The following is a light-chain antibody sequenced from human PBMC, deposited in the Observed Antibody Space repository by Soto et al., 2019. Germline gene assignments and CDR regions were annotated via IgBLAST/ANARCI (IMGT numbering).Light chain of an antibody. CDR3: QQYGNSLWT. J-gene: IGKJ1*01. CDR1: QSVSSNN. V-gene: IGKV3-20*01. CDR2: GAS. Sequence: EIVLTQSPDTLSLSPGERATLSCRASQSVSSNNLVWYQQKVGQAPRLLIYGASSRATGIPDRFSGRGSGTDFTLSISRLETEDFAVYYCQQYGNSLWTSGQGTKVEIK.